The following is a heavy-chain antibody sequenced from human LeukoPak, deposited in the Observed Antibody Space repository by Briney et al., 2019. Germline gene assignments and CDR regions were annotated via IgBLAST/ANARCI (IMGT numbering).Heavy chain of an antibody. J-gene: IGHJ4*02. Sequence: SETLSLTCTVSRGSITSDTYYWGCIRQSPGKGLECIGSIHYSGSTYYNPSLKSRVTISVDASRNQFSLKLTSVTAADTALYYCARSSLEWLLWDDYWGQGTLVTVSS. CDR1: RGSITSDTYY. CDR2: IHYSGST. D-gene: IGHD3-3*02. CDR3: ARSSLEWLLWDDY. V-gene: IGHV4-39*01.